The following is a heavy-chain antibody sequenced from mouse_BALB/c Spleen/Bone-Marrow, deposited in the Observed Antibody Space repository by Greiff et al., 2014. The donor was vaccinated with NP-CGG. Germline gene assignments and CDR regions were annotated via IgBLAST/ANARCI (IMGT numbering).Heavy chain of an antibody. J-gene: IGHJ4*01. CDR3: ARITTATGAMDY. D-gene: IGHD1-2*01. V-gene: IGHV2-9*02. CDR1: GFSLTSYG. Sequence: QVQLQQSGPGLVAPSQSLSISCTVSGFSLTSYGVHWVRQPPGKGLEWLGVIWADGSTNYNSALMSRLSISKDNSKSQVFLKMNSLQTDDTAMYYCARITTATGAMDYWSQGTSVTVSS. CDR2: IWADGST.